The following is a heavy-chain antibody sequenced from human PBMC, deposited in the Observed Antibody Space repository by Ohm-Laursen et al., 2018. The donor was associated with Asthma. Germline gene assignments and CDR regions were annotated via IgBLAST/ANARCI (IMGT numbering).Heavy chain of an antibody. D-gene: IGHD5-18*01. CDR2: ISYDGSNK. CDR1: GFTFSSYA. Sequence: SLKLSCTASGFTFSSYAMHWVRQAPGKGLEWVAVISYDGSNKYYADSVKGRFTISRDNSKNTLYLQMNSLRAEDTAVYYCARGPSGYSYGPPDYWGQGTLVTVSS. J-gene: IGHJ4*02. CDR3: ARGPSGYSYGPPDY. V-gene: IGHV3-30-3*01.